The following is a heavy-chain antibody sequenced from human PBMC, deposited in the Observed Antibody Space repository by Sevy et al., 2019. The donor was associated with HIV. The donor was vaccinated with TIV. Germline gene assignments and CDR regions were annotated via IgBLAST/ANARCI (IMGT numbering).Heavy chain of an antibody. J-gene: IGHJ6*03. V-gene: IGHV3-74*01. CDR3: ARGNENSRGRNYMDV. CDR1: GFTFSSYW. Sequence: GGYLRLSCAASGFTFSSYWMYWVRQAPGKGLVWVSRINSDGSSTSYADSVKGRFTISRDNAKNTLYVQMNSLRAKDTAVYYCARGNENSRGRNYMDVWGKGTTVTVSS. D-gene: IGHD6-13*01. CDR2: INSDGSST.